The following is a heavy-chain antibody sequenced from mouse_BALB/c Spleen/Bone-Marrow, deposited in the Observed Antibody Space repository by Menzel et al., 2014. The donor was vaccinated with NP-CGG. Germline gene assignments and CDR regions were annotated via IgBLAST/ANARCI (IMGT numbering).Heavy chain of an antibody. CDR2: FSSGGNI. Sequence: EVKVVESGGGLVKPGGSLKLSCAASGFTLSSYAMSWVRQTPEKRLEWVASFSSGGNIYYPDSVKGRFTISRDNVRNILCRQVSSLGSEDTAVYYCARGGLVRGYGMDYWGQGTSVTVSS. CDR3: ARGGLVRGYGMDY. CDR1: GFTLSSYA. V-gene: IGHV5-6-5*01. J-gene: IGHJ4*01. D-gene: IGHD1-1*01.